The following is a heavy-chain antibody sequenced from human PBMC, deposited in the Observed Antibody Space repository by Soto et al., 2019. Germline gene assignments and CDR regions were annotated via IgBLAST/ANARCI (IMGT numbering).Heavy chain of an antibody. CDR3: ARRSVYYDSSGPLFDY. J-gene: IGHJ4*02. V-gene: IGHV5-51*01. Sequence: PGESLKISCKGSGYSFTSYWIGWVRQMPGKGLEWMGIIYPGDSDTRYSPSFQGQVTISADKSISTAYLQWSSLKASDTAMYYCARRSVYYDSSGPLFDYWGQGTLVTVSS. CDR1: GYSFTSYW. CDR2: IYPGDSDT. D-gene: IGHD3-22*01.